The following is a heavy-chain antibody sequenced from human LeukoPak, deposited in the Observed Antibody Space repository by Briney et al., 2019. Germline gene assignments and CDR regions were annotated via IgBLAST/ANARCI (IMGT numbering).Heavy chain of an antibody. D-gene: IGHD2-15*01. CDR1: GGSIISSTCF. V-gene: IGHV4-61*02. Sequence: SSQTLSLTCTVSGGSIISSTCFWSWIRQPAGKGLEWIGRIYTSGSTNYNPSLKSRVTISVDTSKNQFSLKLSSVTAADTAVYYCARVSLGGGDYYYYYMDVWGKGTTVTISS. CDR2: IYTSGST. J-gene: IGHJ6*03. CDR3: ARVSLGGGDYYYYYMDV.